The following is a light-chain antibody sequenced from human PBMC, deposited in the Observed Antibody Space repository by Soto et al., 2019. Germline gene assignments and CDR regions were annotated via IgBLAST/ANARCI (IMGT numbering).Light chain of an antibody. V-gene: IGKV1-5*01. CDR2: DAS. J-gene: IGKJ1*01. Sequence: DIQMTQSPFTLSASVGDRVTITCRASQSISSWLAWYQQKPGKAPKVLIYDASSLESGVPSRFSGSGSGTEFTLTISSLQADDIATYYCQHYNSYSEAFGQGTKVDIK. CDR1: QSISSW. CDR3: QHYNSYSEA.